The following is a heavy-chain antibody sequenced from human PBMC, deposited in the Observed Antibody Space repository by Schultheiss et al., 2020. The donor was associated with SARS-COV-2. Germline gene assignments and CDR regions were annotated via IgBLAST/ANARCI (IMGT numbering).Heavy chain of an antibody. Sequence: SETLSLTCAVYGGSFSGYYWSWIRQPPGKGLEWIGYIYYSGSTNYNPSLKSRVTISVDTSKNQFSLKLSSVTAADTAVYYCARSLGGWFDPWGQGTLVTVSS. CDR2: IYYSGST. J-gene: IGHJ5*02. CDR1: GGSFSGYY. V-gene: IGHV4-59*08. CDR3: ARSLGGWFDP.